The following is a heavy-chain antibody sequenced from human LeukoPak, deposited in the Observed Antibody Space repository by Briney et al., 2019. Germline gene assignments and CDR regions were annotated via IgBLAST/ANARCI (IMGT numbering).Heavy chain of an antibody. CDR2: IYHSGDT. V-gene: IGHV4-38-2*02. D-gene: IGHD4-11*01. J-gene: IGHJ6*03. CDR1: GYSVSSGYY. CDR3: ARASVTYYYYYYMDV. Sequence: SETLSLTCTVSGYSVSSGYYWGWIRQPPGKGLEWIASIYHSGDTYYNPSLKSRVTISVDTSKNQFSLKLSSVTAADTAVYYCARASVTYYYYYYMDVWGKGTTVTVSS.